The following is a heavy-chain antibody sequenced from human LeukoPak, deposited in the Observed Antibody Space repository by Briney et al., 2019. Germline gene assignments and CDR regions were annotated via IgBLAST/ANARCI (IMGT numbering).Heavy chain of an antibody. J-gene: IGHJ4*02. CDR2: INHSGST. Sequence: PSETLSLTCAVYGGSFSGYYWGWIRQPPGKGLEWIGEINHSGSTNYNPSLKSRVTISVDTSKNQFSLKLSSVTAADTAVYYCAREPYDFWSGSGPFDYWGQGTLVTVSS. CDR1: GGSFSGYY. V-gene: IGHV4-34*01. D-gene: IGHD3-3*01. CDR3: AREPYDFWSGSGPFDY.